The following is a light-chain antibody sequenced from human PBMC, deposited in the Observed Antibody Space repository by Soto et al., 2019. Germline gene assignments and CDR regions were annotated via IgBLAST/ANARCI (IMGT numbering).Light chain of an antibody. CDR1: SSNVGGYNY. Sequence: QSALTQPASVSGSPGQSITISCTGTSSNVGGYNYVSWYQQHPGKAPKLMIYDVSSRPSGVSNRFSGSKSGNTASLTISGLQADDEAEYYCSSYTGSSTLGVFGTGTKSPS. J-gene: IGLJ1*01. CDR2: DVS. CDR3: SSYTGSSTLGV. V-gene: IGLV2-14*03.